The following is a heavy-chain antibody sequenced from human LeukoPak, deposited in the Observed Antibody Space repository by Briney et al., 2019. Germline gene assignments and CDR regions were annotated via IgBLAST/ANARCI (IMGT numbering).Heavy chain of an antibody. J-gene: IGHJ4*02. CDR3: ARGVYIAAAQYGY. V-gene: IGHV4-59*01. CDR2: IYYSGTT. CDR1: GSSISSYY. D-gene: IGHD6-13*01. Sequence: SETLSLTCTVSGSSISSYYWSWIRQPPGKGLEWIGYIYYSGTTNYNPSLKSRGTISVDTSKNQFSLKLSSVTAADTAVYYCARGVYIAAAQYGYWGQGTLVTVSS.